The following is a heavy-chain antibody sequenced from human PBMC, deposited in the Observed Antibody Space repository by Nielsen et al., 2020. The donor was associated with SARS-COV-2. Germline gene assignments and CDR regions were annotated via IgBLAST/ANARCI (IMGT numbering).Heavy chain of an antibody. Sequence: ETLSLTCAASGFTFSSYWMHWVRQAPGKGLVWVSRINSDGSSTSYADSVKGRFTISRDNSKNTLYLQMNSLRDEDTAVYYCAIQFGTAFDPWGQGTLVTVSS. V-gene: IGHV3-74*01. CDR2: INSDGSST. J-gene: IGHJ5*02. CDR1: GFTFSSYW. D-gene: IGHD1-7*01. CDR3: AIQFGTAFDP.